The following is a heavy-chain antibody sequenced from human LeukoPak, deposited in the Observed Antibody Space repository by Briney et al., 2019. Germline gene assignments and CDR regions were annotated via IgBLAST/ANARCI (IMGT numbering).Heavy chain of an antibody. J-gene: IGHJ4*02. V-gene: IGHV3-23*01. CDR3: AKRGWAASSSSDY. Sequence: GGSLRLSCAASGFTFSTYAMNWVRQAPGKGLEWVSAIRSNGAYTYYADSVKGRFTISRDNNKNTLYLQMNSLRAEDTAVYYCAKRGWAASSSSDYWGQGTLVTVSS. CDR1: GFTFSTYA. CDR2: IRSNGAYT. D-gene: IGHD6-6*01.